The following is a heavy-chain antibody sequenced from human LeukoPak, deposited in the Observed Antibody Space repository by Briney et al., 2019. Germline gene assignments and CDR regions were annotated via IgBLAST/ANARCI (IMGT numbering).Heavy chain of an antibody. D-gene: IGHD3-10*01. CDR2: INHSGST. Sequence: SETLSLTCAVYGRSFSGYYWSWIRQPPGKGLEWIGEINHSGSTNYNPSLKSRVTISVDTSKNQFSLKLSSVTAADTAVYYCASRTGYYGSGSYFYWGQGTLVTVSS. CDR3: ASRTGYYGSGSYFY. J-gene: IGHJ4*02. CDR1: GRSFSGYY. V-gene: IGHV4-34*01.